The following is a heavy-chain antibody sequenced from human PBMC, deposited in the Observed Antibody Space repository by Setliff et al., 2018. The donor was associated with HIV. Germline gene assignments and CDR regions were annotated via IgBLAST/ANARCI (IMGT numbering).Heavy chain of an antibody. Sequence: SETLSLTCAVYGGSFSGYYWSWIRQPPGKGLEWIGEINHSGSTNYNPSLKSRVTISVDTSKNQFSLKLSSVTAADTAVYYCARGNSGYYDSSGYYSPFDFWGQGTLVTVSS. CDR2: INHSGST. D-gene: IGHD3-22*01. V-gene: IGHV4-34*01. J-gene: IGHJ4*02. CDR3: ARGNSGYYDSSGYYSPFDF. CDR1: GGSFSGYY.